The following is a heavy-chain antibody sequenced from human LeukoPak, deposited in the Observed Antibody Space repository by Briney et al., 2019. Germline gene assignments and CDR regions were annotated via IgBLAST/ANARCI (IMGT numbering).Heavy chain of an antibody. D-gene: IGHD3-3*01. CDR3: ARGSPYYDFWSGTNDAFDI. J-gene: IGHJ3*02. CDR2: ISSNGGST. Sequence: GGSLRLSCAASGFTFSSYAMSWVRQAPGKGLEYVSAISSNGGSTYYANSVKGRFTISRDNSKNTLYLQMGSLRAEDMAVYYCARGSPYYDFWSGTNDAFDIWGQGTMVTVSS. V-gene: IGHV3-64*01. CDR1: GFTFSSYA.